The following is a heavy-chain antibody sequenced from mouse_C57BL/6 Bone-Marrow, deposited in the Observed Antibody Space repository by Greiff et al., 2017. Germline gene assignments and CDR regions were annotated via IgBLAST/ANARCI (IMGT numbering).Heavy chain of an antibody. D-gene: IGHD1-1*01. Sequence: EVKLQESGEGLVKPGGSLKLSCAASGFTFSSYAMSWVRQTPEKRLEWVAYISSGGDYIYYADTVKGRFTISRDNARNTLYLQMSSLKSEDTAMYYCTRDGYSGSSYYFDYWGQGTTLTVSS. V-gene: IGHV5-9-1*02. J-gene: IGHJ2*01. CDR3: TRDGYSGSSYYFDY. CDR2: ISSGGDYI. CDR1: GFTFSSYA.